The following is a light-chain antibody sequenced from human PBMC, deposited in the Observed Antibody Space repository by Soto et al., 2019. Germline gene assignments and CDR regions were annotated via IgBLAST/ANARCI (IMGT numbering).Light chain of an antibody. Sequence: SYELPQPPSVSVSPGQTARITCSGDALPKQYAYWYQQKPGQAPVLVIYKDSERPSGIPERFSGSSSGTTVTLTISGVQAEDEADYYCQSADSSGTYVVFGGGTKVTVL. V-gene: IGLV3-25*03. CDR2: KDS. J-gene: IGLJ2*01. CDR1: ALPKQY. CDR3: QSADSSGTYVV.